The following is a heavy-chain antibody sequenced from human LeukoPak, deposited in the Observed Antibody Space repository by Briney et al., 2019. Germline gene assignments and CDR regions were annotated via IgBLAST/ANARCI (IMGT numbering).Heavy chain of an antibody. Sequence: ASVKVSCKASGYTFTDFYMHWVRQAPGQGLEWMGRINPNTGGIDYSQKFQGRVTMTRDTSISTAYVELSSLRSDDTAVFYCATAAGEVPTGTGSFDDWGQGTVVTVSS. CDR1: GYTFTDFY. CDR3: ATAAGEVPTGTGSFDD. J-gene: IGHJ3*01. V-gene: IGHV1-2*06. D-gene: IGHD3/OR15-3a*01. CDR2: INPNTGGI.